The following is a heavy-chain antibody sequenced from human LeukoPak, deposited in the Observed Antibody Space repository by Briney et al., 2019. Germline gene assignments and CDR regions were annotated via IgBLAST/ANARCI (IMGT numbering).Heavy chain of an antibody. Sequence: GESLKISCKGSGFNFTAYWIAWVRQMPGKGLEWMGISHPINSGTKYSPSFQGQVTILADKSSSTAYLQWNSLKASDTAMYYCARHQYYYDSSGNYGWFDSWGQGTLVTVSS. CDR1: GFNFTAYW. CDR2: SHPINSGT. J-gene: IGHJ5*01. D-gene: IGHD3-22*01. V-gene: IGHV5-51*01. CDR3: ARHQYYYDSSGNYGWFDS.